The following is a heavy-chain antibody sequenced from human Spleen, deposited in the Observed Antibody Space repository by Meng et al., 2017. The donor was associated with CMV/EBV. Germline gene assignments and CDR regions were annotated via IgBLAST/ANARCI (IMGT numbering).Heavy chain of an antibody. CDR3: ARDLNDSSGYYRAFEI. V-gene: IGHV3-23*01. J-gene: IGHJ3*02. CDR2: LSGSSGNR. Sequence: GESLKISCAASGFTFSSSGMHWVRQAPGKGLEWVSTLSGSSGNRFIADSVKGRFTVSRDNSENTLYVQMNSLRVEDTAVYYCARDLNDSSGYYRAFEIWGQGTVVTVSS. D-gene: IGHD3-22*01. CDR1: GFTFSSSG.